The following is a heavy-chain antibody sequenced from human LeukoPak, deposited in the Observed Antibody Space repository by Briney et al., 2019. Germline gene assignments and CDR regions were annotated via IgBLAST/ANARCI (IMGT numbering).Heavy chain of an antibody. CDR2: IRSKAYGGTT. V-gene: IGHV3-49*04. Sequence: PGGSLRLSCAASGFTFSSYSMNWVRQAPGKGLEWVGFIRSKAYGGTTEYAASVKGRFTISRDDSKSIAYLQMNSLKTEDTAVYYCTRAPYPIIAAAHFDYWGQGTLVTVSS. CDR1: GFTFSSYS. D-gene: IGHD6-13*01. J-gene: IGHJ4*02. CDR3: TRAPYPIIAAAHFDY.